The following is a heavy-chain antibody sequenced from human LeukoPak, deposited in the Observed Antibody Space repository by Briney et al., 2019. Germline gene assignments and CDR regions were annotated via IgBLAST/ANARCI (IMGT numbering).Heavy chain of an antibody. CDR3: ARTSPDYYDSSGYYFDY. V-gene: IGHV3-11*01. D-gene: IGHD3-22*01. CDR2: ISSSGSTI. CDR1: GFTFSSYV. J-gene: IGHJ4*02. Sequence: GGTLGLSCAVSGFTFSSYVMSWIRQAPGKGLEWVSYISSSGSTIYYADSVKGRFTISRDNAKNSLYLQMNSLRAEDTAVYYCARTSPDYYDSSGYYFDYWGQGTLVTVSS.